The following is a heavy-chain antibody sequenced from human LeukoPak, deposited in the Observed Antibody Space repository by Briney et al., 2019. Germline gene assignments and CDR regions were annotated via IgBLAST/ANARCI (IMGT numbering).Heavy chain of an antibody. CDR3: ARHPQAMRSYSFDI. Sequence: GESLRISCKGSGYSFTNYWIGWVRQMPGKGLEWMAIIYPGDSDTRYSPSFQGQVTISVDKSLRTAYLQWSSLKASDTAMYYCARHPQAMRSYSFDIWGQGTMVTVSS. V-gene: IGHV5-51*01. CDR2: IYPGDSDT. CDR1: GYSFTNYW. J-gene: IGHJ3*02. D-gene: IGHD3-10*01.